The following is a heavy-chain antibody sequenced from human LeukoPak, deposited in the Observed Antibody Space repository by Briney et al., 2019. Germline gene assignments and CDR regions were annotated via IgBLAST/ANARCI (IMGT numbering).Heavy chain of an antibody. CDR2: ISSSGGST. CDR1: GFTFSSYD. D-gene: IGHD3-9*01. Sequence: GGSLRLSCAASGFTFSSYDMSWVRQAPGKGLEWVSSISSSGGSTYYADSVRGRFTISRDNSKNTLDLQMNSLRAEDTAVYYCAKGPKTLRYFDWSVYYFDYWGQGTLVTVSS. V-gene: IGHV3-23*01. J-gene: IGHJ4*02. CDR3: AKGPKTLRYFDWSVYYFDY.